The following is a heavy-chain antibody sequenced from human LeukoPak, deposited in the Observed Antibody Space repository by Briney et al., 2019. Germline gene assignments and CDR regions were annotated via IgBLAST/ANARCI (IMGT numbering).Heavy chain of an antibody. J-gene: IGHJ4*02. V-gene: IGHV3-21*01. D-gene: IGHD5-12*01. Sequence: GGSLRLSCAASGFTFSSYAMSWVRQAPGKGLEWVSSISSSSSYIYYADSVKGRFTISRDNAKNSLYLQMNSLRAEDTAVYYCARDGGSGYAMIDYWGQGTLVTVSS. CDR3: ARDGGSGYAMIDY. CDR2: ISSSSSYI. CDR1: GFTFSSYA.